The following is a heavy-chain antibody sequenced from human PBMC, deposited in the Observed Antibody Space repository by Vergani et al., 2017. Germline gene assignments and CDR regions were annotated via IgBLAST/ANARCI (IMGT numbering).Heavy chain of an antibody. CDR1: GCIFSDYY. V-gene: IGHV3-11*01. Sequence: QVQLVESGGGVVQPGRSLRLSCAASGCIFSDYYMTWIRQTPGKGLEWLAHISDGGETKMYAESLKGRFTVSRDNTKNLLILQMKTLKVDDTATYYCGRKQSPASLMDKPIDIWGQGTLVTVSS. J-gene: IGHJ5*02. D-gene: IGHD1/OR15-1a*01. CDR3: GRKQSPASLMDKPIDI. CDR2: ISDGGETK.